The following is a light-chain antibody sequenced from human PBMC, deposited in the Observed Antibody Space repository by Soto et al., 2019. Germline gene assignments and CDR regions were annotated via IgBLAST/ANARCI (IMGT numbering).Light chain of an antibody. Sequence: QSALTQPASVSGSPGQSITISYTGTSSDVGGYNYVSWYQQHPGKAPKLMIYEVSNRPSGVSNRFSGSKSGNTASLTISGLQAEDEADYYCSSYTSSSVVVLGGGTKVTVL. CDR3: SSYTSSSVVV. J-gene: IGLJ2*01. V-gene: IGLV2-14*01. CDR1: SSDVGGYNY. CDR2: EVS.